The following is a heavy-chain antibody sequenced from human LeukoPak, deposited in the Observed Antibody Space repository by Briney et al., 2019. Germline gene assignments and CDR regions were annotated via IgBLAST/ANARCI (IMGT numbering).Heavy chain of an antibody. V-gene: IGHV4-61*02. CDR2: SYTSGST. J-gene: IGHJ4*02. CDR3: ARDASWRRDGYNP. D-gene: IGHD5-24*01. Sequence: SQTLSLTCTVSGGSISSGSYYWSWIRQPAGKGLEWIGRSYTSGSTNYNPSLKSRVTISVDTSKNQFSLKLSSVTAADTAVYYCARDASWRRDGYNPWGQGTLVTVSS. CDR1: GGSISSGSYY.